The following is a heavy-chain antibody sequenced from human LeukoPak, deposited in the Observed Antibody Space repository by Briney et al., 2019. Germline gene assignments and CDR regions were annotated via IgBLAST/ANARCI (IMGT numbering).Heavy chain of an antibody. CDR2: IQPSGST. V-gene: IGHV4-34*01. D-gene: IGHD2/OR15-2a*01. CDR3: TKGSVSTTTRWFDP. CDR1: DGSFSTSF. Sequence: SETLSLTCVAYDGSFSTSFWSWIRQPPGEGLEWIGEIQPSGSTEYNPSLKSRVTVSADTSKNEVSLRLSSVTAADTAFYYCTKGSVSTTTRWFDPWGQGTLVTVSS. J-gene: IGHJ5*02.